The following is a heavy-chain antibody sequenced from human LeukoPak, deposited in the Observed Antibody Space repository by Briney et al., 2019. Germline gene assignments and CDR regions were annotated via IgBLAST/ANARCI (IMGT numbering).Heavy chain of an antibody. CDR2: FYPGGTT. Sequence: PGGSLRLSCAASGFTVSSNYMIWVRQPPGMGLEWVSVFYPGGTTYYADSVKGRFTISRDNSKDTLFLQMNSLRAEDTAIYYCARDRVSGYAALDYWGQGTLVTVSS. D-gene: IGHD5-18*01. CDR3: ARDRVSGYAALDY. J-gene: IGHJ4*02. CDR1: GFTVSSNY. V-gene: IGHV3-66*01.